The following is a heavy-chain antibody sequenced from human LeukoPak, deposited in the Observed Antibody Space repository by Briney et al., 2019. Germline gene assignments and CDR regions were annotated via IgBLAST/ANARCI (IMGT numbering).Heavy chain of an antibody. CDR3: ARVICNNGVCRIDY. Sequence: ASVKVSCKTSGYTFTAYYMHWVRQAPGQGLEWLGWINSKSGGTNYAQKFQGRVTVTRDTSLSTVYMELSSLRSDDTAVYYCARVICNNGVCRIDYWGQGTLVTVSS. CDR1: GYTFTAYY. J-gene: IGHJ4*02. V-gene: IGHV1-2*02. CDR2: INSKSGGT. D-gene: IGHD2-8*01.